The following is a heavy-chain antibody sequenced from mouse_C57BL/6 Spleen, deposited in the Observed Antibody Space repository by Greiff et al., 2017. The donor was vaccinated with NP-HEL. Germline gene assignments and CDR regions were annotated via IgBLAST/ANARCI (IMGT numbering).Heavy chain of an antibody. V-gene: IGHV2-2*01. J-gene: IGHJ3*01. CDR2: IWSGGST. CDR1: GFSLTSYG. CDR3: ARTFPGAY. Sequence: VQLQQSGPGLVQPSQSLSITCTVSGFSLTSYGVHWVRQSPGKGLEWLGVIWSGGSTDYNAAFISRLSLSKDNSKSQVFFKMNSLQADDTAIYYCARTFPGAYWGQGTLVTVSA.